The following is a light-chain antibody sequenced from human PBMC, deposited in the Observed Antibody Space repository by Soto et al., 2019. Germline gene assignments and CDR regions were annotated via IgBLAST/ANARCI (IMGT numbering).Light chain of an antibody. Sequence: ETLFTHSPATLSLSPGERPTLSCRASQSVSSYLAWYQQKPGQAPRLLIYDASNRAAGIPARFSGSGSGTDFTLIISSLEPEDFAVYYCQHYNIWPSFGQGTKVDIK. CDR2: DAS. J-gene: IGKJ1*01. CDR3: QHYNIWPS. CDR1: QSVSSY. V-gene: IGKV3-11*01.